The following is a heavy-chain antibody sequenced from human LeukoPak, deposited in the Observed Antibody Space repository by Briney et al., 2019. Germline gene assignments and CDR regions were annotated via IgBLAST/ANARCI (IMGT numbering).Heavy chain of an antibody. CDR2: FIPVVGTS. J-gene: IGHJ6*03. V-gene: IGHV1-69*05. D-gene: IGHD4/OR15-4a*01. CDR1: GGTFSGYV. Sequence: SVKVSCKASGGTFSGYVVTWVRQAPGQGLEWMGGFIPVVGTSKIAQKFQGSLRILTDKSTSTFNMELNSLTSEDTAVYFCARAPYGVYKGDPYFYHMDVWGRGTAVTVSS. CDR3: ARAPYGVYKGDPYFYHMDV.